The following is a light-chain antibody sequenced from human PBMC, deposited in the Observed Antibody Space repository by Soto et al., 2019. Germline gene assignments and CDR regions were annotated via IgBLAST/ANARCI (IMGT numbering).Light chain of an antibody. V-gene: IGKV1-39*01. CDR1: QPISIY. J-gene: IGKJ1*01. Sequence: QLTQVPSSLFVFVGVSVTITCRGGQPISIYLNWLQQAPGSARMLLVYSTSILQHGVPSSFSVIGFGTDFTLTIRSLHPEDFATYYCRQSYSTSWTFGQGTKVEIK. CDR3: RQSYSTSWT. CDR2: STS.